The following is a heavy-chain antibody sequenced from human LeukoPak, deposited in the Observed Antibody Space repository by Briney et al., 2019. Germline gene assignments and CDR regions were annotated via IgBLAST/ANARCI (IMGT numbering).Heavy chain of an antibody. CDR2: IIPILGIA. CDR1: GGTFSSYA. V-gene: IGHV1-69*04. J-gene: IGHJ5*02. D-gene: IGHD6-13*01. Sequence: ASVKVSCKASGGTFSSYAISWVRQAPGQGLEWMRRIIPILGIANYAQKFQGRVTITADKSTSTAYMELSSLRSEDTAVYYCARAVPSSSWQNWFDPWGQGTLVTVSS. CDR3: ARAVPSSSWQNWFDP.